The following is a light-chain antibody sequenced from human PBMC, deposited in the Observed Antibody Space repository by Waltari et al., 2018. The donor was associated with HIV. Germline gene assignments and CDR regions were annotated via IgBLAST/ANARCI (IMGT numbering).Light chain of an antibody. J-gene: IGLJ1*01. CDR2: GNS. CDR3: AAWDDSLSGYV. CDR1: NSNLGSNT. Sequence: QSVLTQPPSASGTPGQRVTISCSGSNSNLGSNTVNWYQQLPGTAPKLLIYGNSQRPSGGPDRFSGYKSGTSASLAISGLQSDDEAHYYCAAWDDSLSGYVFATGTKVTVL. V-gene: IGLV1-44*01.